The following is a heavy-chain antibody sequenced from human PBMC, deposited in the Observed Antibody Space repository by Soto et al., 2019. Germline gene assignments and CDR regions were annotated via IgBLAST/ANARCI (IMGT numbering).Heavy chain of an antibody. CDR3: AREVKGYFDY. J-gene: IGHJ4*02. CDR1: GFTFSSYE. D-gene: IGHD4-4*01. V-gene: IGHV3-48*03. Sequence: GGSLRLSCAASGFTFSSYEMNWVRQAPGKGLEWVSYISSSGSTIYYADSVKGRFTISRDNAKNSLYLQMNSPSAEDTAVYYCAREVKGYFDYGGQGTRVTAS. CDR2: ISSSGSTI.